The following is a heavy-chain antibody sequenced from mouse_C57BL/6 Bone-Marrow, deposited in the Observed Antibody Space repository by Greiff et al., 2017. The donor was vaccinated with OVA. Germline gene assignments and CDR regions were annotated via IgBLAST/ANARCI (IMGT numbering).Heavy chain of an antibody. V-gene: IGHV5-17*01. D-gene: IGHD1-1*01. J-gene: IGHJ2*01. Sequence: EVKVVESGGGLVKPGGSLKLSCAASGFTFSDYGMHWVRQAPEKGLEWVAYISSGSSTIYYADTVKGRFTISRDNAKNTLFLQMTSLRSEDTAMYYCARPGHYDGSSYVGSFDYWGQGTTLTVSS. CDR2: ISSGSSTI. CDR1: GFTFSDYG. CDR3: ARPGHYDGSSYVGSFDY.